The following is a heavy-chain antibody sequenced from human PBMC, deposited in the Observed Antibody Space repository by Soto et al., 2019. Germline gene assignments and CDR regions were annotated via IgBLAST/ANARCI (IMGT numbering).Heavy chain of an antibody. CDR3: ARGRYCLTGRCFPNWFDS. J-gene: IGHJ5*01. Sequence: SETLSLTCSVSGDSISNLDYFWAWIRQPPGQALEYIGYIYKSATTYYNPSFESRVAISVDKSKSQFSLNVTSVTAADTAVYFCARGRYCLTGRCFPNWFDSWGQGALVTVSS. CDR1: GDSISNLDYF. CDR2: IYKSATT. V-gene: IGHV4-30-4*01. D-gene: IGHD7-27*01.